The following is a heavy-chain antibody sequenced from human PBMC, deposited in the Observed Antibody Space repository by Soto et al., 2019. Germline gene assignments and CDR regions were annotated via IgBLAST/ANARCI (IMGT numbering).Heavy chain of an antibody. J-gene: IGHJ4*01. CDR2: ISANDGGT. CDR3: ARGGGRHLRPLET. D-gene: IGHD3-16*01. Sequence: QALLEQSGPEVKKPGDSVRISCWLYDSVFVTSVITWLRQAPGQGLEWMGWISANDGGTLSAMKFTDRLVMSPDPVWQMAYLQLWDVTSDASAVYFCARGGGRHLRPLETWGHGTPVTVSS. V-gene: IGHV1-18*01. CDR1: DSVFVTSV.